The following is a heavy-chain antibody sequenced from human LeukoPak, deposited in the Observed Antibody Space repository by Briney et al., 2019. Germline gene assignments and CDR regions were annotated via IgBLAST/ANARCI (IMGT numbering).Heavy chain of an antibody. CDR3: ARQYDCSAYYNYNMEV. V-gene: IGHV1-18*04. J-gene: IGHJ6*03. Sequence: ASVKVSCKASGYTFTDYYMHWVRQAPGQGLEWIGWISACNGNTHSALDLQGRVTMTTDTLTSTAYMELRGLRSDDTAVYYCARQYDCSAYYNYNMEVWGQGTTVTVSS. D-gene: IGHD3-22*01. CDR1: GYTFTDYY. CDR2: ISACNGNT.